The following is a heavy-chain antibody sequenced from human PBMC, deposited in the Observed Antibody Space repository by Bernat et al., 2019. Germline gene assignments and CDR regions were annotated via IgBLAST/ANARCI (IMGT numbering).Heavy chain of an antibody. CDR2: ISVSGGSS. V-gene: IGHV3-23*01. CDR1: GFTFSSYA. J-gene: IGHJ4*02. Sequence: EVQLLESGGGLVQPGGSLRLSCAASGFTFSSYAMSWVRQAPGKGLEWVSAISVSGGSSYYADSVKGRFTISRDNSKITLYLQMNSLRAEDMAVYYCAKDLRIGQLVPQNVDYWGQGTLVTVSS. D-gene: IGHD6-6*01. CDR3: AKDLRIGQLVPQNVDY.